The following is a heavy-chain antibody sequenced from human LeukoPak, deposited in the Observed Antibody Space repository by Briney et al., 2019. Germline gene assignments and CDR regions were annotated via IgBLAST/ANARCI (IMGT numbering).Heavy chain of an antibody. D-gene: IGHD6-6*01. CDR1: GGSFSGYY. V-gene: IGHV4-34*01. CDR2: INHSGST. Sequence: SETLSLTCAVYGGSFSGYYWSWIRQPPGKGLEWIGEINHSGSTNYNPSLKSRVTISVDTSKNQFSLKLSSVTAADTAAYYCARGVKYSSSSGYYYYYMDVWGKGTTVTVSS. CDR3: ARGVKYSSSSGYYYYYMDV. J-gene: IGHJ6*03.